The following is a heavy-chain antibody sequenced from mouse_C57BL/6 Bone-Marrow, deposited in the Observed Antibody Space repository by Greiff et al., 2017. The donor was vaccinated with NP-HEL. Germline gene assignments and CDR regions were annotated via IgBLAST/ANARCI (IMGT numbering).Heavy chain of an antibody. Sequence: VKLVESGPGLVQPSQSLSITCTVSGFSLTSYGVHWVRQSPGKGLEWLGVIWSGGSTDYNAAFIYRLSISKDNSKSQVFFKMNRLQADDTAIYYCARPHYYGSSYYYAMDYWGQGTSVTVSS. CDR2: IWSGGST. J-gene: IGHJ4*01. D-gene: IGHD1-1*01. CDR1: GFSLTSYG. CDR3: ARPHYYGSSYYYAMDY. V-gene: IGHV2-2*01.